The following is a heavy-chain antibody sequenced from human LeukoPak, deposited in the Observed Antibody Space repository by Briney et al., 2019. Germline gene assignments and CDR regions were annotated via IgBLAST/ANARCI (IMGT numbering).Heavy chain of an antibody. CDR1: GGSISSYY. J-gene: IGHJ6*02. D-gene: IGHD3-16*02. V-gene: IGHV4-59*01. CDR2: IYYSGST. Sequence: PSETLSLTCTVSGGSISSYYWSWIRQPPGKGLEWIGYIYYSGSTNYNPSLKSRVTISVDTSKNQFSLKLSSVTAADTAVYYCARYRQVKYYYYGMDVWGQGTTVTVSS. CDR3: ARYRQVKYYYYGMDV.